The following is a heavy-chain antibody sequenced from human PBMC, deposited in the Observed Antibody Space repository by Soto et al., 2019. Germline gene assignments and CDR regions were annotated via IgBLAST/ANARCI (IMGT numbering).Heavy chain of an antibody. D-gene: IGHD3-22*01. CDR3: ARATKYYSDDSGYFNDY. J-gene: IGHJ4*02. V-gene: IGHV3-7*04. Sequence: GGSLRLSCAASGFSFSSDWMSWVRLAPGKGLEWVANIRKDGSEIYYVDSVKGRFTIFRDNAKNSLYLQMDSLRAEDTAVYYCARATKYYSDDSGYFNDYWGQGTLVTVSS. CDR1: GFSFSSDW. CDR2: IRKDGSEI.